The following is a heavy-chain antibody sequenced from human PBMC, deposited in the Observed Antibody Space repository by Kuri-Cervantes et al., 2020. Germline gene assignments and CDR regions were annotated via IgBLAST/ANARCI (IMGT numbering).Heavy chain of an antibody. J-gene: IGHJ4*02. CDR3: ARAAYSSSSPTDY. V-gene: IGHV3-21*01. CDR2: ISSSSSYI. CDR1: GFTFSSYS. D-gene: IGHD6-6*01. Sequence: GGSLRLSCAASGFTFSSYSMNWVRQAPGKGLEWVSSISSSSSYIYYADSVKGRFTISRDNAKNSLYLQMNSLIADDTGVYYCARAAYSSSSPTDYWGQGTLVTVSS.